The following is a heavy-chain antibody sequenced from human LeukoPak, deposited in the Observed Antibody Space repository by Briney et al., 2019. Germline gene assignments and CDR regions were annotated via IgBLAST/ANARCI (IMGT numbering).Heavy chain of an antibody. CDR1: GGSLSSSY. CDR3: AEVSSVGELSLDY. CDR2: IYYIGST. V-gene: IGHV4-59*01. Sequence: SETLSLTCTVSGGSLSSSYCSWIRQPPGQGLEWIGYIYYIGSTNHNPSLHSRVTIPVDTTKNQFSLKLSSVPAADPAVYYVAEVSSVGELSLDYWGEGTLVSVSS. D-gene: IGHD3-16*02. J-gene: IGHJ4*02.